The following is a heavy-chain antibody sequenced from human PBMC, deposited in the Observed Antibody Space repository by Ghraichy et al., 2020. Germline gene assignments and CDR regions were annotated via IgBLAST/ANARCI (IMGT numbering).Heavy chain of an antibody. CDR3: ARAEGYDFWSGYRPTSAFDY. D-gene: IGHD3-3*01. V-gene: IGHV3-48*02. J-gene: IGHJ4*02. CDR2: ISSSSSTI. Sequence: GGSLRLSCAASGFTFSSYSMNWVRQAPGKGLEWVLYISSSSSTIYYADSVKGRFTISRDNAKNSLYLQMNSLRDEDTAVYYCARAEGYDFWSGYRPTSAFDYWGQGTLVTVSS. CDR1: GFTFSSYS.